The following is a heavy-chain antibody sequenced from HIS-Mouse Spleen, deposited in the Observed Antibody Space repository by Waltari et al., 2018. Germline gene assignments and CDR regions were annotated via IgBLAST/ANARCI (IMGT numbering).Heavy chain of an antibody. Sequence: QLQLQESGPGLVKPSETLSRTCTVSGGSISSSRYYRGWIRQPPGKGLEWIGSIYYSGSTYYNPSLKSRVTISVDTSKNQFSLKLSSVTAADTAVYYCARAPTGFLEWFDAFDIWGQGTMVTVSS. V-gene: IGHV4-39*07. J-gene: IGHJ3*02. CDR1: GGSISSSRYY. CDR2: IYYSGST. D-gene: IGHD3-3*01. CDR3: ARAPTGFLEWFDAFDI.